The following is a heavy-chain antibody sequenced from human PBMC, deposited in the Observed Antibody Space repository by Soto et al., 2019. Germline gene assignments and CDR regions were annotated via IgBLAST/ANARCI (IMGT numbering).Heavy chain of an antibody. V-gene: IGHV4-31*03. CDR1: GGSITSGGHY. CDR3: ARSVFP. Sequence: QVQLQESGPGLVKPSQTLSLTCTVSGGSITSGGHYWSLIRQHPGKGLEWIGYIYYSGFTYYNPSLKSRVTISVYTSKNQFSLKLSSVTAADTAVYYCARSVFPWGQGTLVTVSS. J-gene: IGHJ5*02. CDR2: IYYSGFT.